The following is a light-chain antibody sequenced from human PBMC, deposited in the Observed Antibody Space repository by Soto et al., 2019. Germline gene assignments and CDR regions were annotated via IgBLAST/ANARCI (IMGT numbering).Light chain of an antibody. V-gene: IGLV3-21*02. CDR3: QVWDGSSEHVV. CDR2: DDD. CDR1: SIGSKS. Sequence: SYELTQTPSVSVAPGQTAMITCAGNSIGSKSVHWYQQKPGQAPVLVVHDDDDRPSGMPERFSGSKSGDMATLTINRVEAGDEADYYCQVWDGSSEHVVFGGGTKLTVL. J-gene: IGLJ2*01.